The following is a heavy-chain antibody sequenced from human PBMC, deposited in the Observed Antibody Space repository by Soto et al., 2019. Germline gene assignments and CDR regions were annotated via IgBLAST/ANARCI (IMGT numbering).Heavy chain of an antibody. CDR3: VRDPGIAAAGGRTCYCGMDF. V-gene: IGHV1-18*01. CDR1: GYTFTSYG. D-gene: IGHD6-13*01. CDR2: ISAYNGNT. Sequence: QVQLVQSGAEVKKPGASVKVSCKASGYTFTSYGISWVRQAPGQGLEWMGWISAYNGNTNYAQTLQGRVTMTTDTPTSIAEMGLRGLRSDDTAGYYCVRDPGIAAAGGRTCYCGMDFLGQGTTVTVSS. J-gene: IGHJ6*02.